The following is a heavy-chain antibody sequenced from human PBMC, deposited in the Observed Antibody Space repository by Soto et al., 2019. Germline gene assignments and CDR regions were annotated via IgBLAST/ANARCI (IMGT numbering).Heavy chain of an antibody. CDR3: ARDLRDVLLWFGESLNGMDV. Sequence: SETLSLTCAVYGGSFSGYYWSWIRQPPGKGLEWIGEINHSGSTNYNPSLKSRVTISVDTSKNQFSLKLSSVTAADTAVYYCARDLRDVLLWFGESLNGMDVWGQGTTVTVSS. CDR2: INHSGST. D-gene: IGHD3-10*01. CDR1: GGSFSGYY. V-gene: IGHV4-34*01. J-gene: IGHJ6*02.